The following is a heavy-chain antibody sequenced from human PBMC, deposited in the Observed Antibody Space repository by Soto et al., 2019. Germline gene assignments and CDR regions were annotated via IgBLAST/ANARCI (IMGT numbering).Heavy chain of an antibody. CDR2: INGGTGQT. V-gene: IGHV1-3*01. CDR3: ARGKGMEENYYYYGLDI. CDR1: GSSFTTHA. D-gene: IGHD1-1*01. Sequence: GSVKVSCKASGSSFTTHAMHWVRQAPGQSLEWMGWINGGTGQTKHSQRFQGRVNITRDTSASTAYMELSSLRSEDTAVYYCARGKGMEENYYYYGLDIWGQGTTVTVSS. J-gene: IGHJ6*02.